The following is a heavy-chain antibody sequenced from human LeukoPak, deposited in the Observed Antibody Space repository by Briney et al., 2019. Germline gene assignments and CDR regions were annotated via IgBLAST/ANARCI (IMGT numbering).Heavy chain of an antibody. CDR3: ARIGGSGSYSGHYFDH. V-gene: IGHV3-11*06. CDR2: ISTSSSYT. Sequence: GGSLRLSCAASGFTFSDYSMSWIRQAPGKGLEWVSYISTSSSYTNYADSVKGRFTISRDNAKNTMYLQMNSLRAEDTAVYHCARIGGSGSYSGHYFDHWGQGTLVTVSS. J-gene: IGHJ4*02. D-gene: IGHD3-10*01. CDR1: GFTFSDYS.